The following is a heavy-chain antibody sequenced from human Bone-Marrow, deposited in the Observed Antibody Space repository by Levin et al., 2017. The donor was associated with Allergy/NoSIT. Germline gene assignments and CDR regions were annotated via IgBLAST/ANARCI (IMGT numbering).Heavy chain of an antibody. D-gene: IGHD4-17*01. CDR3: AKEVRDYGDYEDDALDL. V-gene: IGHV3-23*01. CDR2: INKSGFDT. J-gene: IGHJ3*01. CDR1: GFTFSSYA. Sequence: QHGESLKISCAASGFTFSSYAITWVRQAPGKGLEWVSSINKSGFDTYYADSVRGRFTISRDNSKNTLYLHMNSLRAEDTAIYYCAKEVRDYGDYEDDALDLWGQGTMVTVSS.